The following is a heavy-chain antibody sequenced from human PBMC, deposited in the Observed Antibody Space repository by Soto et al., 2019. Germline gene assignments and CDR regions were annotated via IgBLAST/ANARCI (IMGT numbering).Heavy chain of an antibody. CDR1: GFTFSSYA. Sequence: EVQVLESGGGLVQPGGSLRLSCAASGFTFSSYAMSWVRQAPGKGLEWVSAISGSGGSTYYADSVKGRFTISRDNSKNTLYLQMNSLRAEDTAVYYCAKDLSKPWYYYDSSGYYGFFDYWGQGTLVTVSS. CDR2: ISGSGGST. CDR3: AKDLSKPWYYYDSSGYYGFFDY. V-gene: IGHV3-23*01. J-gene: IGHJ4*02. D-gene: IGHD3-22*01.